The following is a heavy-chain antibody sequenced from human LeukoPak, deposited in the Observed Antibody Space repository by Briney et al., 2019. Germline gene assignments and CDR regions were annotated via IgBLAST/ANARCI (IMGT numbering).Heavy chain of an antibody. CDR3: ARVLVPAVSPPDY. J-gene: IGHJ4*02. Sequence: GGSLRLSCAASGFTSSSYAMHWVRQAPGKGLEWVAVISYDGSNKYYADSVKGRFTISRDNSKNTLYLQMNSLRAEDTAVYYCARVLVPAVSPPDYWGQGTLVTVSS. V-gene: IGHV3-30-3*01. CDR2: ISYDGSNK. CDR1: GFTSSSYA. D-gene: IGHD2-2*01.